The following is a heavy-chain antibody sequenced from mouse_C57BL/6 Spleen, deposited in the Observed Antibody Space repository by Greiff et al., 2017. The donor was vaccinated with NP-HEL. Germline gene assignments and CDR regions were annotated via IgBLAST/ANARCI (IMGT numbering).Heavy chain of an antibody. J-gene: IGHJ4*01. CDR3: ARHTVVAPYYAMDY. V-gene: IGHV2-6-1*01. CDR2: IWSDGST. D-gene: IGHD1-1*01. CDR1: GFSLTSYG. Sequence: VKLMESGPGLVAPSQSLSITCTVSGFSLTSYGVHWVRQPPGQGLEWLVVIWSDGSTTYNSSLNSRLSISKDNSKSQIFLKMNSLQTDDTAMYYCARHTVVAPYYAMDYWGQGTSVTVSS.